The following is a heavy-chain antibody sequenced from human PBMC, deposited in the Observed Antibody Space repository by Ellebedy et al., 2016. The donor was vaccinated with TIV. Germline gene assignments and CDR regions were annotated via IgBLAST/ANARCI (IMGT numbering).Heavy chain of an antibody. V-gene: IGHV5-51*01. CDR2: VYPSDSDA. Sequence: GESLKISXEASGYNFPSEWIGWVRQMPGRGLEWMGTVYPSDSDARYSPSFQGQVTISADKSITTAYLQWSSLQASDTAMYYCARRDGDYWGQGTLVIVSS. CDR3: ARRDGDY. J-gene: IGHJ4*02. CDR1: GYNFPSEW.